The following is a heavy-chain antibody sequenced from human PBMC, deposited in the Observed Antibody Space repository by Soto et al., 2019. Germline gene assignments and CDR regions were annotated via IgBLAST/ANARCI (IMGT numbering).Heavy chain of an antibody. CDR3: ARDWSEGAWIQYYFDY. CDR1: GFTFSSYG. J-gene: IGHJ4*02. CDR2: IWYDGSNK. Sequence: RLSCAASGFTFSSYGMRWVRQAPGKGLEWVAVIWYDGSNKYYADSVKGRFTISRDNSKNTLYLQMNSLRAEDTAVYHCARDWSEGAWIQYYFDYWGQGTLVTVSS. V-gene: IGHV3-33*01. D-gene: IGHD5-18*01.